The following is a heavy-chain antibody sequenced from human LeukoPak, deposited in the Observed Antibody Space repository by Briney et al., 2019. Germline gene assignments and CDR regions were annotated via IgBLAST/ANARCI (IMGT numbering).Heavy chain of an antibody. CDR1: GFTFSSYA. Sequence: GGSLRLSCAASGFTFSSYAMSWVRQAPGKGLEWASTFSGTSSTSYADAVKGRVTISRDNSKNTLYLQLNSLRAEDTAVYYCAKLKQWQPQRYFFEYWGQGALVTVAS. J-gene: IGHJ4*02. CDR3: AKLKQWQPQRYFFEY. D-gene: IGHD6-19*01. V-gene: IGHV3-23*01. CDR2: FSGTSST.